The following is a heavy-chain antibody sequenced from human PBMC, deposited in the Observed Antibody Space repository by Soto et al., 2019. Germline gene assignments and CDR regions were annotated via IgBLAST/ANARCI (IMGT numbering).Heavy chain of an antibody. Sequence: PGGSLRLSCAASGFTFSGYAMSWVRQAPGKGLEWVSSITASGDSTYYADFVKGRFTISRDNSKNTLFLQMNSLRAEDTAVYYCAKQHSGYDRLTFDYWGQGTLVTVSS. V-gene: IGHV3-23*01. CDR2: ITASGDST. CDR3: AKQHSGYDRLTFDY. D-gene: IGHD5-12*01. CDR1: GFTFSGYA. J-gene: IGHJ4*02.